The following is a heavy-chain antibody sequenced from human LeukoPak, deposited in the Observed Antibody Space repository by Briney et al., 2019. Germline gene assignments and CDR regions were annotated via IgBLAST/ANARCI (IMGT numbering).Heavy chain of an antibody. CDR1: GFTFSDAL. CDR3: TAGRVRDY. J-gene: IGHJ4*02. V-gene: IGHV3-15*01. Sequence: GGSLRLSCAASGFTFSDALMSWVRQAPGKGLEWVGRIKSQTDGGTTDYAAPVKGRFTISRDDSKNTLYLQMNSLKTEDTAVYYCTAGRVRDYWGQGTLVTASS. D-gene: IGHD3-10*01. CDR2: IKSQTDGGTT.